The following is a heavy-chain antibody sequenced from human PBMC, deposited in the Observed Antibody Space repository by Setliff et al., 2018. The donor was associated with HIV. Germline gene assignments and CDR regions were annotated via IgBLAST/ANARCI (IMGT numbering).Heavy chain of an antibody. Sequence: ASVKVSCKASGYTFTSHGISWVRQAPGQGLEWMGWISAYNGNTNYAQKLQGRVTMTTDTSSSTVYMELRSLRSDDTAVYYCARDAWVEFLEWTFYGMDVWGQGTTVTVSS. CDR2: ISAYNGNT. V-gene: IGHV1-18*01. J-gene: IGHJ6*02. D-gene: IGHD3-3*02. CDR3: ARDAWVEFLEWTFYGMDV. CDR1: GYTFTSHG.